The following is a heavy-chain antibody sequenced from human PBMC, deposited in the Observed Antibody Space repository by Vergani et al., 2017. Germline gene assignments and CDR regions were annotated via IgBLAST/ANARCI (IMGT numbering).Heavy chain of an antibody. CDR3: ASTPSTIVGAMGEVWFDY. CDR2: LSSSSSTI. CDR1: GFTFSSYS. V-gene: IGHV3-48*04. D-gene: IGHD1-26*01. J-gene: IGHJ4*02. Sequence: EVQLVESGGGLVQPGGSLRLSCAASGFTFSSYSMNWVRQAPGKGLRWFSYLSSSSSTIYYADSVKGRFTISRDNAKNSRYLQMNSLRAEDTAVYYCASTPSTIVGAMGEVWFDYWGQGTLVTVSS.